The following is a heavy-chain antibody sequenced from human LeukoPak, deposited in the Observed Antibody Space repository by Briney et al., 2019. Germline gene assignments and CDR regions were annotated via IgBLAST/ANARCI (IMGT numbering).Heavy chain of an antibody. V-gene: IGHV4-59*01. J-gene: IGHJ4*02. CDR2: IYYSGST. D-gene: IGHD6-19*01. CDR1: GGSMRSYF. CDR3: ASAWNGGWFDFDS. Sequence: PSETLSLTCTVSGGSMRSYFWNWIRQPPGKGLEWIGSIYYSGSTDYSPSLKSRVTISIDTSKNEFSLKLSSVTAADAAMYYCASAWNGGWFDFDSWGQGTLVTVSS.